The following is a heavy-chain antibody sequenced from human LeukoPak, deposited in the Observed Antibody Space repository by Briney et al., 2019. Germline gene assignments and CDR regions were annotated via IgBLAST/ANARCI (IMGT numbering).Heavy chain of an antibody. CDR3: ARVSGYSYGWSYYYYMDV. D-gene: IGHD5-18*01. Sequence: SEPLSHTCGVYGGSFSGYYWSWIRQPPGKGLEWIGEINQSGSTNYNPSLKSRVTISVDTSKNQCSLKLSSVTAADTAVYYCARVSGYSYGWSYYYYMDVWGKGTTVTVS. CDR2: INQSGST. CDR1: GGSFSGYY. V-gene: IGHV4-34*01. J-gene: IGHJ6*03.